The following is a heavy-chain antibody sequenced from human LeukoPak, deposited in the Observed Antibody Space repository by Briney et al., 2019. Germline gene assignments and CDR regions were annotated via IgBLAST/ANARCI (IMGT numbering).Heavy chain of an antibody. D-gene: IGHD5-18*01. J-gene: IGHJ3*02. CDR2: IYYSGST. CDR3: ARGGGGYSYGYEELDAFDI. V-gene: IGHV4-39*01. CDR1: GGSISSSSYY. Sequence: PSETLSLTCTVSGGSISSSSYYWGWIRQPPGKGLEWIGSIYYSGSTYYNPSLKSRVTISVDTSKNQFSLKLSSVTAADTAAYYCARGGGGYSYGYEELDAFDIWGQGTMATVSS.